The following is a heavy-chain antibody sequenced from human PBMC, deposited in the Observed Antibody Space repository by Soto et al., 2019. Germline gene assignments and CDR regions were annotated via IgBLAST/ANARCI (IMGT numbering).Heavy chain of an antibody. CDR1: GGSISSYY. D-gene: IGHD3-16*01. J-gene: IGHJ4*02. V-gene: IGHV4-59*12. CDR2: IYYSGST. CDR3: ARGGGLMHLFDY. Sequence: SETLSLTCTVSGGSISSYYWSWIRQPPGKGLEWIGYIYYSGSTNYNPSLKSRVTISVDKSKNQFSLKLSYVTAADTAVYYCARGGGLMHLFDYWGQGTLVTVSS.